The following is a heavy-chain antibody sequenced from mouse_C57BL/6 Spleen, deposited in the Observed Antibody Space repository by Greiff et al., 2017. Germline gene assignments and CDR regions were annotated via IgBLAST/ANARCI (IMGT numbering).Heavy chain of an antibody. J-gene: IGHJ4*01. CDR3: APYDYDEGYAMDY. D-gene: IGHD2-4*01. V-gene: IGHV14-1*01. Sequence: EVQLQQSGAELVRPGASVKLSCTASGFNFKDYYMHWVKQRPEQGLEWIGRLDPEDGDTEYAPKFQGKATMTADTSSNTAYLQLSSLTSEATAVYYCAPYDYDEGYAMDYWGQGTSVTVSS. CDR2: LDPEDGDT. CDR1: GFNFKDYY.